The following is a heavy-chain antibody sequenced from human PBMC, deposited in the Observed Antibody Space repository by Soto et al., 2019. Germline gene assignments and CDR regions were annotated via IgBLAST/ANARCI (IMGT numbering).Heavy chain of an antibody. CDR1: GGSISSYY. CDR3: ARERPGEQGYHMDV. V-gene: IGHV4-59*01. Sequence: SETLSLTCTVSGGSISSYYWSWIRQPPGKGPEWIGYIYYSGSASYNPSLKSRVTISVDRSKTQFSLKLSSVTAADPAVYYCARERPGEQGYHMDVWGQGTTVTVSS. J-gene: IGHJ6*02. D-gene: IGHD1-26*01. CDR2: IYYSGSA.